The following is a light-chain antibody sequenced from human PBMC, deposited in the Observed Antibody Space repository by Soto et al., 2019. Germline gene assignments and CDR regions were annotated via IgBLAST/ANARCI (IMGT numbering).Light chain of an antibody. CDR1: TNDIGGYNY. V-gene: IGLV2-14*01. Sequence: QSALTQPASVSGSPGQSITISCSGTTNDIGGYNYVSWYQHHPGKVPKVIICEVRSRPSGVSNRFSGSKSGNTASLTISGLQAEDEADYYCCSYTISATLVFGGGTKVTVL. CDR3: CSYTISATLV. CDR2: EVR. J-gene: IGLJ3*02.